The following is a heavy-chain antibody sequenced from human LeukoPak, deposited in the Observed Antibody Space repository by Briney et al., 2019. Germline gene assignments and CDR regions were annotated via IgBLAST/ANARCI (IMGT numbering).Heavy chain of an antibody. Sequence: SETLSLTCTVSGGSISSYYWSWIRQPAGKGLEWIGCIYCSGSTNYNPSLKSRVTISGDTSRNQFSLRLSSVTAADTAVYFCARRNYGDYDHYFDYWGQGILVTVSS. CDR1: GGSISSYY. CDR3: ARRNYGDYDHYFDY. V-gene: IGHV4-59*08. CDR2: IYCSGST. D-gene: IGHD4-17*01. J-gene: IGHJ4*02.